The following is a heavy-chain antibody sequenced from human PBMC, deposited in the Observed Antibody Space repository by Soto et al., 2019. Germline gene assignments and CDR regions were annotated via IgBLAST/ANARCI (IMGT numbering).Heavy chain of an antibody. Sequence: GGSLRLSCAASGFTVTTYAMSWVRQAPGKGLEWVSTTGISGRTTYYADSVKGRFTVSRDDSKNTLDLQMSNLRAEDTAVYYCATVHNTSRSFDYWGQGTLVTVSS. D-gene: IGHD1-20*01. CDR2: TGISGRTT. CDR3: ATVHNTSRSFDY. J-gene: IGHJ4*02. CDR1: GFTVTTYA. V-gene: IGHV3-23*01.